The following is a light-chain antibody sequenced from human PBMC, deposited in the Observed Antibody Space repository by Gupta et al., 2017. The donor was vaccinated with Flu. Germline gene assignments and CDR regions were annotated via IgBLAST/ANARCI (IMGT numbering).Light chain of an antibody. CDR3: QHMSSVPQT. J-gene: IGKJ1*01. CDR2: YAA. V-gene: IGKV6-21*01. Sequence: KEKGTITCLSSHSIGSRLNWYHQEPGQTAKRLIKYAAQSGSRVLSQFSGSGSGADFMLTINRMEAADAVTYYCQHMSSVPQTFGQGTKVEIK. CDR1: HSIGSR.